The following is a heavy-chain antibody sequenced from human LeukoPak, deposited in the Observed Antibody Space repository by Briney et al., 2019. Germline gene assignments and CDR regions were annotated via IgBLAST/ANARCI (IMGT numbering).Heavy chain of an antibody. V-gene: IGHV3-23*01. CDR3: AKGGWGSSWFDY. D-gene: IGHD6-13*01. J-gene: IGHJ4*02. CDR1: GLSFRTYA. Sequence: PGGSLRLSCAASGLSFRTYAMSWVRQAPGEGLEWVSTISGSGTSTYYADSVKDRFTISRDNSKNTLFLQMNSLRAEDTAVYYCAKGGWGSSWFDYWGQGTLVTVSS. CDR2: ISGSGTST.